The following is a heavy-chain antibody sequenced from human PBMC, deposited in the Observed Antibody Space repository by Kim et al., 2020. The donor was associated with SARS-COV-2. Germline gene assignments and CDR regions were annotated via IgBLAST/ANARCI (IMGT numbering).Heavy chain of an antibody. D-gene: IGHD1-26*01. CDR1: GGSISSYY. CDR2: IYTSGSI. J-gene: IGHJ6*02. CDR3: ARGIVGATSYYYHGMDV. Sequence: SDTLSLTFTGSGGSISSYYWSWIRQPAGKGLEGIGRIYTSGSINYNPSLKSRVTMAVDTSKDQFSLKLSSVTAADTAVYYCARGIVGATSYYYHGMDVWGHSLTVPVSS. V-gene: IGHV4-4*07.